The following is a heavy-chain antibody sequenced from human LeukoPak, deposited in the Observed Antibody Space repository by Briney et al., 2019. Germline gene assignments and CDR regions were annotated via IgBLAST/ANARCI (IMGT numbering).Heavy chain of an antibody. J-gene: IGHJ4*02. V-gene: IGHV4-34*01. CDR2: IKHSGST. D-gene: IGHD1-26*01. Sequence: PSQSLSLTCAVYGGSFSGYYWSWIRQPPGKGLEWIGEIKHSGSTNYNPSLKSRVTISVDTSKNQFSLKLSSVTAADTAVYYCASVGATSNYWGQGTLVTVSS. CDR1: GGSFSGYY. CDR3: ASVGATSNY.